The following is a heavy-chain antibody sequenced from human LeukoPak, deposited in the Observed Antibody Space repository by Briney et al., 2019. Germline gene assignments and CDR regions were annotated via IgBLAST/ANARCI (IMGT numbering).Heavy chain of an antibody. Sequence: ASVKVSCKASGYTFTSYGINWVRQATGQGLEWMGWMNPNSGNTGYAQKFQGRVTMTRNTSISTAYMELSSLRSEDTAVYYCAREGWLVDHDAFDIWGQGTMVTVSS. CDR1: GYTFTSYG. CDR2: MNPNSGNT. D-gene: IGHD6-19*01. CDR3: AREGWLVDHDAFDI. J-gene: IGHJ3*02. V-gene: IGHV1-8*02.